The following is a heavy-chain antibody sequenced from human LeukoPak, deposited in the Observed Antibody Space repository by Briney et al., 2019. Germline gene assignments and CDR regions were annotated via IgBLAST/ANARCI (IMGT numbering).Heavy chain of an antibody. CDR2: IIPIFGTA. V-gene: IGHV1-69*06. CDR3: ARSLPGITMVRGVIGGS. J-gene: IGHJ3*01. Sequence: ASVKVSCKASGGTFSSYAISWVRQAPGQGLEWMGGIIPIFGTANYAQKFQGRVTITADKSTSTAYMELSSLRSEDTAVYYCARSLPGITMVRGVIGGSWGQGTMVTVSS. CDR1: GGTFSSYA. D-gene: IGHD3-10*01.